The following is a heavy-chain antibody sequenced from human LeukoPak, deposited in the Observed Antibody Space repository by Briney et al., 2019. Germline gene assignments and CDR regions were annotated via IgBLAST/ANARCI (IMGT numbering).Heavy chain of an antibody. CDR1: GGSLSTYY. Sequence: PSETLSLTCSVSGGSLSTYYWTWTRQSPGKGLEWIGYIYYSGSTNYNPSLKSRVTISVDTSKNQFSLKLSSVTAADTAVYYCARRKRTAMAGGAFDIWGQGTMVTVSS. V-gene: IGHV4-59*08. CDR3: ARRKRTAMAGGAFDI. D-gene: IGHD5-18*01. CDR2: IYYSGST. J-gene: IGHJ3*02.